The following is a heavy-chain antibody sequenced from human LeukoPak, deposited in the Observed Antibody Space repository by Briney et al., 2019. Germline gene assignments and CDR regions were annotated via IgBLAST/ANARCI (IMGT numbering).Heavy chain of an antibody. D-gene: IGHD4-11*01. CDR3: ARDGTTVTPDYWYYGMDV. J-gene: IGHJ6*02. V-gene: IGHV1-2*02. CDR2: INPNSGGT. Sequence: ASVKVSCKASGYTFTGYYMHWVRQAPGQGLEWMGWINPNSGGTNYAQKFQGRVTMTRDTSISIAYMELSRLRSDDTAVYYCARDGTTVTPDYWYYGMDVWGQGTTVTVSS. CDR1: GYTFTGYY.